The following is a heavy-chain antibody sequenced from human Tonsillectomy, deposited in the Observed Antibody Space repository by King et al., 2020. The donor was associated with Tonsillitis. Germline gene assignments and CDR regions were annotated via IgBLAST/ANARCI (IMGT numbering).Heavy chain of an antibody. D-gene: IGHD2-15*01. Sequence: VQLVESGGGLVQPGGSLRLSCAASGFTFSGYCMNWVRQAPGKGLEWISYISHDTYVIYYADSVKGRFTISRDNAKNSLYLQMNSLRAADTAVYYCVRDYSWAFDYWGQGTLVTVSS. J-gene: IGHJ4*02. CDR3: VRDYSWAFDY. V-gene: IGHV3-48*01. CDR1: GFTFSGYC. CDR2: ISHDTYVI.